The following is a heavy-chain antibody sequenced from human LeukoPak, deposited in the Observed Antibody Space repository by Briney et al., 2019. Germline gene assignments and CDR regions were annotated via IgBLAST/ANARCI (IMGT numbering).Heavy chain of an antibody. D-gene: IGHD3-3*01. CDR3: AREFYGVAGVDY. J-gene: IGHJ4*02. CDR2: INPNSGGT. V-gene: IGHV1-2*02. CDR1: GCTFTGYY. Sequence: ASVKVSCKDSGCTFTGYYMHWVRQAPGHGLEWMGWINPNSGGTNYAQKFQGRVTMTRDTSISTAYMELSRLRSDDTAVYYCAREFYGVAGVDYWGQGTLVTVSS.